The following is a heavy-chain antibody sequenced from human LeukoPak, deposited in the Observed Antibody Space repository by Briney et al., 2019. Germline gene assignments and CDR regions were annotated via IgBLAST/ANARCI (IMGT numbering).Heavy chain of an antibody. Sequence: GGSLRLSCAASGFTFGSYAMSWVRQAPGKGLEWVSYISSSGSTIYYADSVKGRFTISRDNAKNSLYLQMNSLRAEDTAVYYCARDGVGGYSGYDLGEEVATLYYYGMDVWGKGTTVTVSS. V-gene: IGHV3-48*03. J-gene: IGHJ6*04. CDR3: ARDGVGGYSGYDLGEEVATLYYYGMDV. CDR1: GFTFGSYA. D-gene: IGHD5-12*01. CDR2: ISSSGSTI.